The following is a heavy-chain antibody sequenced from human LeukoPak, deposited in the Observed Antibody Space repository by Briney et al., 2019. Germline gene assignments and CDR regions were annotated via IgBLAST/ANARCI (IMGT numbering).Heavy chain of an antibody. J-gene: IGHJ6*02. CDR2: IYYSGST. CDR3: ARDGAAWGYGMDV. V-gene: IGHV4-59*01. CDR1: GGSISSYY. D-gene: IGHD2-15*01. Sequence: SETLSLTCTVSGGSISSYYWSWIRQPRGRGLEWIGYIYYSGSTNYNPSLKSRVTISVDTSKDQCSLKLSSVTAADTDVYYCARDGAAWGYGMDVWGQGTTVTVSS.